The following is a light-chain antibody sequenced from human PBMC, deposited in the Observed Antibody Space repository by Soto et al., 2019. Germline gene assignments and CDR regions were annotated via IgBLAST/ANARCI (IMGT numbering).Light chain of an antibody. CDR3: QQSYDSPPT. CDR1: QTITRY. CDR2: AAS. V-gene: IGKV1-39*01. Sequence: DIQMTQSPTSLSASVGDRVTITCRASQTITRYLNRYQQKPGKAPKLLMYAASVLQSGVPSRFSGSGSGTDFTLTISSLQPEDFATYFCQQSYDSPPTFGQGTKVDIK. J-gene: IGKJ1*01.